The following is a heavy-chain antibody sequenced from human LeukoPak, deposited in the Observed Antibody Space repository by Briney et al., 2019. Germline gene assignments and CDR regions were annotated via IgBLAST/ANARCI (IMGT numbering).Heavy chain of an antibody. CDR2: INPSGGST. V-gene: IGHV1-46*01. J-gene: IGHJ5*02. CDR3: ARVIRAAVQYNWFDP. CDR1: GYTFTSYY. Sequence: PLASVKVSCTASGYTFTSYYMHWVRQAPGQGLEWMGIINPSGGSTSYAQKFQGRVTMTRDTSISTAYMELSRLRSDDTAVYYCARVIRAAVQYNWFDPWGQGTLVTVSS. D-gene: IGHD6-13*01.